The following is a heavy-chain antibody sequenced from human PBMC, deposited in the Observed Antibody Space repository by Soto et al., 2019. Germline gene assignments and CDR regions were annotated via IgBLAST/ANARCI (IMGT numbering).Heavy chain of an antibody. J-gene: IGHJ6*02. CDR3: TRGDATKIVVTTYYAMDV. V-gene: IGHV1-69*12. CDR2: IIPVFGTP. D-gene: IGHD3-22*01. CDR1: GGSLSNYG. Sequence: QVQLVQSGAEVKKPGSSVKVSCKASGGSLSNYGISWVRQAPGQGLEWMGAIIPVFGTPNYAQKFQDRVTMTEDESTHTVHMEVRSLTSEDTAVYYCTRGDATKIVVTTYYAMDVWGQGTTVTVSS.